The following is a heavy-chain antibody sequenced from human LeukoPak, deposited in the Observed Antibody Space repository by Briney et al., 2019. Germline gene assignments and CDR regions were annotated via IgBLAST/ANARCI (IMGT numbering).Heavy chain of an antibody. CDR1: GFTFSSYA. J-gene: IGHJ4*02. CDR2: ISYDGSNK. CDR3: AGGYSYGYGDY. V-gene: IGHV3-30*01. Sequence: PGRSLRLSCAASGFTFSSYAMHWVRQAPGKGLEWVAVISYDGSNKYYADSVKGRFTISRDNSKNTLYLQMNSLRAEDAAVYYCAGGYSYGYGDYWGQGTLVTVSS. D-gene: IGHD5-18*01.